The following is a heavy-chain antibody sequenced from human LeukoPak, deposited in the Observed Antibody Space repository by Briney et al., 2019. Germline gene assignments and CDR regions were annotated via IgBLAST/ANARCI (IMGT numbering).Heavy chain of an antibody. V-gene: IGHV4-34*01. J-gene: IGHJ5*02. D-gene: IGHD4-17*01. Sequence: PSETLSLTCAVYGGSFSGYYWSWIRQPPGKGLEWIGEINHSGSTNYNPSLKSRVTISVDTSKNQFSLKLSSVTAADTAVYYCARGYCDYDKQSIDPWGQGTLVTVSS. CDR3: ARGYCDYDKQSIDP. CDR1: GGSFSGYY. CDR2: INHSGST.